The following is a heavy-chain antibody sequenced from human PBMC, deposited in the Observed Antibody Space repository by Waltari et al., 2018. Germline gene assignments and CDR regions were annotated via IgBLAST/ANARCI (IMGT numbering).Heavy chain of an antibody. V-gene: IGHV3-74*01. Sequence: VQLVESGGDLVQPGGSLRLSCAASGFTFSDYWMHWVRQVPGKGLVWCSRIKDDESSTSYADSVEGRFTISRDNAKNTLYLQMNSLRAEDTAVYYCARDNGFSGEDYGGQGTLVTVSS. CDR2: IKDDESST. CDR1: GFTFSDYW. D-gene: IGHD1-26*01. J-gene: IGHJ4*02. CDR3: ARDNGFSGEDY.